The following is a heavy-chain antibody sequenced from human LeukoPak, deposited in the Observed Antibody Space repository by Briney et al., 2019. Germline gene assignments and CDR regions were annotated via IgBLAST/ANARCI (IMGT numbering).Heavy chain of an antibody. D-gene: IGHD3-22*01. V-gene: IGHV1-2*02. CDR1: GYTFTGYY. J-gene: IGHJ1*01. Sequence: ASVKVSCKASGYTFTGYYMHWVRQAPGQGLEWMGWINPNSGGTNYAQKFQGRVTMTRDTSISTAYMELSRLRSDDTAVYYCARDCDDSSGGGFQHWGQGTLVTVSS. CDR2: INPNSGGT. CDR3: ARDCDDSSGGGFQH.